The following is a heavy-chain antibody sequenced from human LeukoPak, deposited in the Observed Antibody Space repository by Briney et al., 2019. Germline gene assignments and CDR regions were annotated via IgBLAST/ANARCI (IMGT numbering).Heavy chain of an antibody. J-gene: IGHJ2*01. CDR1: GYTFTGYY. CDR2: INPNSGGT. V-gene: IGHV1-2*06. Sequence: GASVKVSCKASGYTFTGYYMHWVRQAPGQGLEWMGRINPNSGGTNYAQKLQGRVTMTTDTSTSTAYMELRSLRSDDTAVYYCARDSGGYYDFWSGYSLAPRVGWYFDLWGRGTLVTVSS. D-gene: IGHD3-3*01. CDR3: ARDSGGYYDFWSGYSLAPRVGWYFDL.